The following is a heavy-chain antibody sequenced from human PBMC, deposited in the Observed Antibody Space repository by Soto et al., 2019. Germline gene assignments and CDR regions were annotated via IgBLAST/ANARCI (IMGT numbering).Heavy chain of an antibody. CDR3: ARVTSGYDYFDY. CDR1: GGSFSGYY. J-gene: IGHJ4*02. Sequence: SETLSLTCAVYGGSFSGYYWSWIRQPPGKGLEWIGEINHSGSTNYNPSLKSRVTISVDTSKNQFSLKLSSVTAADTAVYYCARVTSGYDYFDYWGQGTLVTVSS. D-gene: IGHD5-12*01. CDR2: INHSGST. V-gene: IGHV4-34*01.